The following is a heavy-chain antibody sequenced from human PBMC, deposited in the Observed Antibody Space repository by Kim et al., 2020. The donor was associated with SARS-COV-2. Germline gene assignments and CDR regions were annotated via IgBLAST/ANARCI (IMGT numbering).Heavy chain of an antibody. Sequence: TNTRASVKGRITMTTENSKNRLYLQMNSLRAEGTAVYYCARDLDYYGMDDWGQGTTVTVSS. CDR2: T. CDR3: ARDLDYYGMDD. J-gene: IGHJ6*02. V-gene: IGHV3-66*01.